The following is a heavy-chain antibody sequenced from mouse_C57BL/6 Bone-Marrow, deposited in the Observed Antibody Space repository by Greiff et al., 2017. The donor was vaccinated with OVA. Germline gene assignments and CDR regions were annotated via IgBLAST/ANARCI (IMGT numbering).Heavy chain of an antibody. CDR1: GYTFTDYE. D-gene: IGHD1-1*01. J-gene: IGHJ2*01. Sequence: VKVVESGAELVRPGASVTLSCKASGYTFTDYEMHWVKQTPVHGLEWIGAIDPETGGTAYNQKFKGKAILTADKSSSTAYMELRSLTSEDSAVYYCTTTVENYFDYWGQGTTLTVSS. CDR2: IDPETGGT. CDR3: TTTVENYFDY. V-gene: IGHV1-15*01.